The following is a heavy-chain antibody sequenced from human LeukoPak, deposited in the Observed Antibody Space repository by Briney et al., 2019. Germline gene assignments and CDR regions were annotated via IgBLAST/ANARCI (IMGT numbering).Heavy chain of an antibody. CDR2: IYSGGST. Sequence: GGSLRLSCAASGFTVSSNYMCWGRPAPGKGLEWVSVIYSGGSTYYADSVKGRFTISRHNSKNKLYLQMNSLRAEDTAVYYCARVVDSSGYYDYWGQGTLVTVSS. J-gene: IGHJ4*02. CDR1: GFTVSSNY. D-gene: IGHD3-22*01. V-gene: IGHV3-53*04. CDR3: ARVVDSSGYYDY.